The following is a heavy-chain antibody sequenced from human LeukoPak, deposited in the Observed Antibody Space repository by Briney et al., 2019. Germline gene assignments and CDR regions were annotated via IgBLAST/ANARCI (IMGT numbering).Heavy chain of an antibody. Sequence: PSETLSLTCTVSGGSISSGSYYWSWIRQPAGKGLEWIGRIYTSGSTNYNPSLKSRVTISVDTSKNQFSLKLSSVTAADTAVCYCARGGFTIFGVVNDAFDIWGQGTMVTVSS. CDR1: GGSISSGSYY. V-gene: IGHV4-61*02. CDR3: ARGGFTIFGVVNDAFDI. J-gene: IGHJ3*02. D-gene: IGHD3-3*01. CDR2: IYTSGST.